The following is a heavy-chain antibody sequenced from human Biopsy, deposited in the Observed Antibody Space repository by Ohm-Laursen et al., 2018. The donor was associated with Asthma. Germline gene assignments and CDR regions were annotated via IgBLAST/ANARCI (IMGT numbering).Heavy chain of an antibody. V-gene: IGHV4-31*03. J-gene: IGHJ5*02. Sequence: TLSLTCTVSGGSINIGDYYCSWIRQHPGKGLEWIGYIYYSGSTYYNPSLKSRVSILIDTSKNQFSLRLSSVTAADTAVYYCARTTYGDDGFDPWGQGTLVTVSS. D-gene: IGHD4-17*01. CDR1: GGSINIGDYY. CDR2: IYYSGST. CDR3: ARTTYGDDGFDP.